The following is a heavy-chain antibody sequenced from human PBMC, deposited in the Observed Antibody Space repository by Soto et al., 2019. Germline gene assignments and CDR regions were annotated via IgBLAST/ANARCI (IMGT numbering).Heavy chain of an antibody. CDR1: GFTFSSYG. D-gene: IGHD4-17*01. Sequence: GGSLRLSCAASGFTFSSYGMHWVRQAPGKGLEWVAVISYDGSNKYYADSVKGRFTISRDNSKNTLYLQMNSLRAEDTAVYYCAKAFHWGDYFNDAFDIWGQGTMVTVSS. CDR3: AKAFHWGDYFNDAFDI. J-gene: IGHJ3*02. CDR2: ISYDGSNK. V-gene: IGHV3-30*18.